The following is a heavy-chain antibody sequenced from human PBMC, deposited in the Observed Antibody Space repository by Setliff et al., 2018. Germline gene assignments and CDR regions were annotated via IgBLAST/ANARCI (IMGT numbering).Heavy chain of an antibody. Sequence: GGSLRLSCAASGFTFSRYSMNWVRLAPGKGLEWVSYISSSSTYYADSVKGRFTISRDDSNNTLYLQMTSLRAEDTAVYYCAGCGYGQSYAMDVWGQGTTVTVSS. CDR3: AGCGYGQSYAMDV. D-gene: IGHD5-12*01. V-gene: IGHV3-48*01. CDR1: GFTFSRYS. J-gene: IGHJ6*02. CDR2: ISSSST.